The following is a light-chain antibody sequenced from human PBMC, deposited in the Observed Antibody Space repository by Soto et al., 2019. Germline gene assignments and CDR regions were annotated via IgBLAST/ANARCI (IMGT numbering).Light chain of an antibody. V-gene: IGKV1-6*01. J-gene: IGKJ1*01. CDR2: GAF. CDR3: LQDYSWPWT. CDR1: QDVRNY. Sequence: AIQMTQSPSSLSASAGDRLTITCRASQDVRNYVGWYQQKPGKAPKFLIYGAFSLETGIPSRFSGSGYGTEFTLTINSLLPEDFATSFCLQDYSWPWTFGQGTKVEV.